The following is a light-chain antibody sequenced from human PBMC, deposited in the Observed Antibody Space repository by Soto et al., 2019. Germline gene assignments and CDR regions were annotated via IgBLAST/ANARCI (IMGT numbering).Light chain of an antibody. CDR1: NSNIGRNY. CDR3: GTWDTSLSGGV. CDR2: DND. V-gene: IGLV1-51*01. Sequence: QSVLTQPPSVSAAPGQTVTIPCSGSNSNIGRNYVSWYQQLPGTAPKLLIYDNDKRPSGIPDRFSGSKTGTSATLGITGLQTGDEADYYCGTWDTSLSGGVFGTGTKLTVL. J-gene: IGLJ1*01.